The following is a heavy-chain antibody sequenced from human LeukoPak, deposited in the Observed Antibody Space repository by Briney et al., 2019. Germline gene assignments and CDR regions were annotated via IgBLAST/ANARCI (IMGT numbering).Heavy chain of an antibody. V-gene: IGHV3-30*18. Sequence: GGSLRLSCAASGFTFSSYGMYWVRQAPGKGLEWVAVLSYDGSNEYYADSVKGRFTISRDNSKNTLYLQMNSLRAEDTAVYNCAKDGISGWPRGYFDYWGQGTLVTVSS. J-gene: IGHJ4*02. CDR1: GFTFSSYG. CDR3: AKDGISGWPRGYFDY. CDR2: LSYDGSNE. D-gene: IGHD6-19*01.